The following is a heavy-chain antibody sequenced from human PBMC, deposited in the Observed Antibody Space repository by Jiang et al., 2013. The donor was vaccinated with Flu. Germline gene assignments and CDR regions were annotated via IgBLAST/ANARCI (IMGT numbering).Heavy chain of an antibody. CDR3: ARDFNGDLDY. D-gene: IGHD2-8*01. V-gene: IGHV1-2*02. J-gene: IGHJ4*02. Sequence: TNYTLKFQGRVTMTRDTSISTAYMELSSLRPDDTAVYFCARDFNGDLDYWGQGTLVTVSS. CDR2: T.